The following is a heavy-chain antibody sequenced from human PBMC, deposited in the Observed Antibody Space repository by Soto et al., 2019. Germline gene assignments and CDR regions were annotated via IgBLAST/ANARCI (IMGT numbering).Heavy chain of an antibody. J-gene: IGHJ6*03. D-gene: IGHD2-2*01. CDR2: ISAYNGNT. V-gene: IGHV1-18*01. Sequence: ASVKVSCKASGYTFTSYGISWVRQAPGQGLEWMGWISAYNGNTNYAQKLQGRVTMTTDTSTSTAYMELRSLRSDDTAVYYCARNIVVVPAAMFGAYYYYMDVWGKGTTVTVSS. CDR3: ARNIVVVPAAMFGAYYYYMDV. CDR1: GYTFTSYG.